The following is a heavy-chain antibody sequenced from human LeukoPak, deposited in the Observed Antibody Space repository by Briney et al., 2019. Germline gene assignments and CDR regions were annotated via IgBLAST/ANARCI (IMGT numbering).Heavy chain of an antibody. D-gene: IGHD3-3*01. V-gene: IGHV3-64*01. CDR1: GFTFSSYT. CDR2: ISSNGGST. CDR3: ARGLRLRFLEWSPQSYFDY. J-gene: IGHJ4*02. Sequence: GGSLRLSCAASGFTFSSYTMHWVRQAPGKGLEYVSAISSNGGSTYYANSVKGRITISRDNSKNTLYLQMGSLRAEDMAVYYCARGLRLRFLEWSPQSYFDYWGQGTLVTVSS.